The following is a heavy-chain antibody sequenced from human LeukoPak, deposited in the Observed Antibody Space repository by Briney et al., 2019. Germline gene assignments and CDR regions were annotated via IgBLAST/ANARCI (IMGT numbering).Heavy chain of an antibody. J-gene: IGHJ4*02. CDR1: GFTFSSCG. CDR3: AKGAHYSILTGYSEFDY. D-gene: IGHD3-9*01. Sequence: GGSLRLSCAASGFTFSSCGMHWVRQAPGKGLEWVAFIRYDGSNKYYADSVKGRFTISRDNSKYTLYLQMNSLRAEDTAVYYCAKGAHYSILTGYSEFDYWGQGTLVTVSS. V-gene: IGHV3-30*02. CDR2: IRYDGSNK.